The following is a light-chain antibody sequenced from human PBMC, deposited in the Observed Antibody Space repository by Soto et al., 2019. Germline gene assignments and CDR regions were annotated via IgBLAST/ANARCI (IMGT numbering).Light chain of an antibody. V-gene: IGKV1-27*01. Sequence: KQKTQSPPTISATVGDRVTITCRASQGISNYLAGYQQKPGKVPKLLIYAASTLQSGVPSRFSGSGSGTDFTLTIISLQPEDGATYYCPEYNIAPLTFAGVTKVDIK. J-gene: IGKJ4*01. CDR1: QGISNY. CDR2: AAS. CDR3: PEYNIAPLT.